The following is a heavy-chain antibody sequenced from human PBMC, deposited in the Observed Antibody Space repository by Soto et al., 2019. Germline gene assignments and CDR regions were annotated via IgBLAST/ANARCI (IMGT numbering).Heavy chain of an antibody. CDR1: GFTFGTYW. J-gene: IGHJ4*02. CDR2: IRQDGSDK. D-gene: IGHD6-13*01. CDR3: VRGFAVSSSWYAPFDF. V-gene: IGHV3-7*01. Sequence: EVQLVESGGGLVQPGGSLRLSCTTSGFTFGTYWMSWVRQVPGKGLEWVATIRQDGSDKYSVDSVKGRFTISRDNAKNSLYLQMNSLRVEDTAVYYCVRGFAVSSSWYAPFDFWGQGTLVTVSS.